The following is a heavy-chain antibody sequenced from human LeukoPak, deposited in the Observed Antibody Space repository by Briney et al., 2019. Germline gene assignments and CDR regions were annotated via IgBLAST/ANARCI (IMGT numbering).Heavy chain of an antibody. CDR3: AKGTEWVDFDY. J-gene: IGHJ4*02. CDR1: GFTFSSYS. D-gene: IGHD3-3*01. CDR2: ISSSSSYI. V-gene: IGHV3-21*04. Sequence: PGGSLRLSCAASGFTFSSYSMNWVRQAPGKGLGWVSSISSSSSYIYYADSVKGRFTISRDNAKNSLYLQMNSLRAEDTAVYYCAKGTEWVDFDYCGQGTLVTVS.